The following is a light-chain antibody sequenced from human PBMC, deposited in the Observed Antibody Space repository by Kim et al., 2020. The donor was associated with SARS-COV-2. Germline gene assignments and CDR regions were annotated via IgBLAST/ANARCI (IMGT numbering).Light chain of an antibody. J-gene: IGLJ1*01. V-gene: IGLV3-21*04. CDR1: NIGRKV. Sequence: PGKPARISCWGNNIGRKVVQWYQQKPGQAPVMVIYSDSDRPSGIPERFSGSNSGNTATLTISRVEAGDEADYYCQVWDHNSNHYVFGSGTKVTV. CDR2: SDS. CDR3: QVWDHNSNHYV.